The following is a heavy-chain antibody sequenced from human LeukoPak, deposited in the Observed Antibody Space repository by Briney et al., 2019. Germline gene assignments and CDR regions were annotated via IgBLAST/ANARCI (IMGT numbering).Heavy chain of an antibody. Sequence: GGSLRLSCAASGFTFSSYEMNWVRQAPGKGLECVSAITSDYTTYYADSVKGRFTISRDNSKNTLYLQMNSLRADDTAVYYCAKDRGWATVTTYDYWGQGTLVTVSS. CDR1: GFTFSSYE. CDR3: AKDRGWATVTTYDY. D-gene: IGHD4-11*01. CDR2: ITSDYTT. V-gene: IGHV3-23*01. J-gene: IGHJ4*02.